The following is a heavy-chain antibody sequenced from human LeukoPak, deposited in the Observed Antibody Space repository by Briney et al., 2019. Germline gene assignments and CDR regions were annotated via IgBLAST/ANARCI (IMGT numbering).Heavy chain of an antibody. CDR3: ARRDYYGSSGYYNVGDY. V-gene: IGHV4-39*01. CDR1: GGSISSSSYY. J-gene: IGHJ4*02. CDR2: IYYSGST. D-gene: IGHD3-22*01. Sequence: SETLSLTCTVSGGSISSSSYYWGWIRQPPGKGLEWIGSIYYSGSTYYNPSLKSRVTISVDTSKNQFSLKLSSVTAADTAVYYCARRDYYGSSGYYNVGDYWGQGTLVTVSS.